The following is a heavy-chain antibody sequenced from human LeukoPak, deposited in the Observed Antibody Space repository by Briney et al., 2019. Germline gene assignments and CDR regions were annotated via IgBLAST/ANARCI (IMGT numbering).Heavy chain of an antibody. Sequence: SETLSLTCTVSGGSISSDYWSWIRQPPGKGLEWIGYIYYSGSTNYNPSLKSRVTISVDTSKNQFSLKLSSVTAADTAVYYCARFNPVWSGYYYYFDYWGQGTLVTVSS. V-gene: IGHV4-59*01. D-gene: IGHD3-3*01. CDR1: GGSISSDY. J-gene: IGHJ4*02. CDR3: ARFNPVWSGYYYYFDY. CDR2: IYYSGST.